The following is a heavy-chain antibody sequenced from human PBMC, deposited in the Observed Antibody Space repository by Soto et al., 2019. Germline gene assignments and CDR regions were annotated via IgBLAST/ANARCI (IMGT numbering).Heavy chain of an antibody. CDR1: GSTFSSCG. Sequence: QVQQVESGGGVVQPGRSLRLCCAASGSTFSSCGMRWVCQAPGKGLKRVAFIWHDGSNKVYAGSVKARFTISRDNSKNMLYLEMNSLRAEDTALYYCTRDQMIVRVNVHDYWVQGTLVTV. CDR2: IWHDGSNK. CDR3: TRDQMIVRVNVHDY. V-gene: IGHV3-33*01. J-gene: IGHJ4*02. D-gene: IGHD3-22*01.